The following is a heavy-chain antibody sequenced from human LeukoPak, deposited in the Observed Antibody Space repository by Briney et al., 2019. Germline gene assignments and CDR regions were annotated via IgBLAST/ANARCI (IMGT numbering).Heavy chain of an antibody. J-gene: IGHJ5*02. D-gene: IGHD6-13*01. V-gene: IGHV1-2*02. CDR1: GYTFTGYY. Sequence: EASVKVSCKASGYTFTGYYMHWVRQAPGQGLEWMGWNNPNSGGTNYAQKFQGRVTMTRDTSISTAYMELSRLRSDDTAVYYCARGRAAAKLVGDWFDPWGQGTLVTVSS. CDR3: ARGRAAAKLVGDWFDP. CDR2: NNPNSGGT.